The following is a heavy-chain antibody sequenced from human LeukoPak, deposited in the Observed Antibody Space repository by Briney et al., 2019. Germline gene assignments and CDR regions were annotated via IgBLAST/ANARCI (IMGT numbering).Heavy chain of an antibody. Sequence: GGSLRLSCAASGFTFSIYEMNWVRQAPGKGLEWVSYISSSGSTIYYADSVKGRFTISRDNAKNSLYLQMNSLKTEDTALYYCTRDIGTSTWLDPWGRRDLFTVSS. CDR2: ISSSGSTI. V-gene: IGHV3-48*03. CDR1: GFTFSIYE. D-gene: IGHD1-26*01. CDR3: TRDIGTSTWLDP. J-gene: IGHJ5*02.